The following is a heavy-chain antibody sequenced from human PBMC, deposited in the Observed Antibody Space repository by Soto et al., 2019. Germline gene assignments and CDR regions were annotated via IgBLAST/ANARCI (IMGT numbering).Heavy chain of an antibody. CDR1: GFTFSSYG. Sequence: GGSLRLSCAASGFTFSSYGMNWVRQAPGKGLEWVSGIRGSGGSTYYADFVKGRFTISRDNSKNTLYLQMNGLRAEDTAVYYCAKERAVAGFDYWGQGTLVTVSS. V-gene: IGHV3-23*01. CDR2: IRGSGGST. CDR3: AKERAVAGFDY. D-gene: IGHD6-19*01. J-gene: IGHJ4*02.